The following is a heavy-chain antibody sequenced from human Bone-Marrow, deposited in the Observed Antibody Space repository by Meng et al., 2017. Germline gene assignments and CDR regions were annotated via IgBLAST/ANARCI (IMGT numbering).Heavy chain of an antibody. CDR2: ISGSGGST. V-gene: IGHV3-23*01. CDR3: AKDNPYGSGSYYPYYFAY. D-gene: IGHD3-10*01. J-gene: IGHJ4*02. Sequence: GESLKISCAASGFTFSSYAMSWVRQAPGKRLEWVSAISGSGGSTYYADSVKGRFTISRDNSKNTLYLQMNSLRAEDTAVYYCAKDNPYGSGSYYPYYFAYWGQGPLVTVSS. CDR1: GFTFSSYA.